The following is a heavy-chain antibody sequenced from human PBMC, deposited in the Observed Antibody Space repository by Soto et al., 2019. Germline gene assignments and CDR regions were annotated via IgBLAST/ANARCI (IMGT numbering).Heavy chain of an antibody. J-gene: IGHJ4*02. D-gene: IGHD1-1*01. V-gene: IGHV4-39*01. CDR3: ARSAVRNWNDGVSYYFDY. CDR1: GGSISSSSYY. CDR2: IYYSGST. Sequence: SETLSLTCTVSGGSISSSSYYWGWIRQPPGKGLEWIGSIYYSGSTYYNPSLKSRVTISVDTSKNQFSLKLSSVTAADTAVYYCARSAVRNWNDGVSYYFDYWGQGTLVTVSS.